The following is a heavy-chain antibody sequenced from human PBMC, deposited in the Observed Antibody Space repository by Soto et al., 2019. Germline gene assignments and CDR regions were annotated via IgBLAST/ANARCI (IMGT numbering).Heavy chain of an antibody. J-gene: IGHJ4*02. Sequence: QVQLVESGGGVVQPGRSLRLSCAASGLTFSTYGMHWVRQAPGKGLEWVAVISYDGSNKYYADSVKGRFTNSRDNSKNTLYLQMNSLRAEDTAVYYCAKGEWELKSWGQGTLVTVSS. D-gene: IGHD1-26*01. V-gene: IGHV3-30*18. CDR3: AKGEWELKS. CDR1: GLTFSTYG. CDR2: ISYDGSNK.